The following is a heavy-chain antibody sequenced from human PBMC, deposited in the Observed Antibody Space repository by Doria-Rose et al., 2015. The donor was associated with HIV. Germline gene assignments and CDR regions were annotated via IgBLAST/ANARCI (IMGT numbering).Heavy chain of an antibody. CDR2: NSSDDER. CDR3: ARIKSSRWYHKYYFDF. Sequence: QESGPVLVKPTETLTLTCTVSGVSLSSPGMGVSWIRQTPGKALEWLANNSSDDERSYKTSLQSRLTISRGTSKSQVVLTMTDMDPVDTATYYCARIKSSRWYHKYYFDFWGQGTLVIVSA. CDR1: GVSLSSPGMG. D-gene: IGHD6-13*01. V-gene: IGHV2-26*01. J-gene: IGHJ4*02.